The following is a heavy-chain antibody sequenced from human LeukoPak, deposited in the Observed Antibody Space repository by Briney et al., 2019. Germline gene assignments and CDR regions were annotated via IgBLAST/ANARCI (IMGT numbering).Heavy chain of an antibody. CDR3: TRDWRNLGYDY. CDR2: IWYDGSNK. V-gene: IGHV3-33*01. Sequence: GRSLRLSCAASGFTFSSYGMHWVRQAPGKGLEWVAVIWYDGSNKYYADSVKGRFTISRDNAKNTLYLQMNSLRAEDTAVYYCTRDWRNLGYDYWGQGTLATVSS. CDR1: GFTFSSYG. J-gene: IGHJ4*02. D-gene: IGHD5-12*01.